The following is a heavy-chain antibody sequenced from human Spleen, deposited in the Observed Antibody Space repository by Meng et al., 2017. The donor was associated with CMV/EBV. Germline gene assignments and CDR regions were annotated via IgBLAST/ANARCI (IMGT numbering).Heavy chain of an antibody. D-gene: IGHD3-10*01. V-gene: IGHV4-4*02. CDR2: KYHGEIT. CDR1: GGSNSSRNW. J-gene: IGHJ4*02. Sequence: VCGGSNSSRNWWGWVREPPGKGLEWIEKKYHGEITSYRPSIKRRDTISIDKSKNQFSLKLSSVTAEDTEVYYCERGLYYGSGGYYSYWGQGTLVTVSS. CDR3: ERGLYYGSGGYYSY.